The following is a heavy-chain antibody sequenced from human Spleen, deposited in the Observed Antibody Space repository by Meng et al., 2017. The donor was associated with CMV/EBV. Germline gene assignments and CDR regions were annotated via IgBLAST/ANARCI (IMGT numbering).Heavy chain of an antibody. CDR2: ISYDGSNK. Sequence: AYGFTLSGYAMHWVRQAPGKGMEWVAVISYDGSNKYYADSVKGRLTISRDNSKNTLYLQMNSLRAEDTAVYYCARGTLWGITGTFDYWGQGTLVTVSS. D-gene: IGHD1-20*01. V-gene: IGHV3-30*04. CDR1: GFTLSGYA. J-gene: IGHJ4*02. CDR3: ARGTLWGITGTFDY.